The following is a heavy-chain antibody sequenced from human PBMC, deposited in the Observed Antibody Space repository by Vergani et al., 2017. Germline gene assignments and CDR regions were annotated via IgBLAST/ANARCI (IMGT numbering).Heavy chain of an antibody. J-gene: IGHJ4*02. CDR1: GYTFTSYG. CDR3: VSTTGTTQDFDY. Sequence: QVQLVQSGAEVKKPGASVKVSCKASGYTFTSYGISWVRQAPGQGLEWMGWISAYNGNTNYAQKLQGRVTMTTDTSTSTADMELRSLRSDDTAVYYCVSTTGTTQDFDYWGQGTLVTVSS. D-gene: IGHD1-1*01. CDR2: ISAYNGNT. V-gene: IGHV1-18*01.